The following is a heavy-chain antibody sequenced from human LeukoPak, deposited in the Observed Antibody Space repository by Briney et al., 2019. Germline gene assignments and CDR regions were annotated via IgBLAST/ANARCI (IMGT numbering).Heavy chain of an antibody. V-gene: IGHV3-74*01. D-gene: IGHD4-17*01. CDR2: INSDGSST. Sequence: GGPLRLSCAASRFTFSSYGMHWVRHAPGKELVWVSRINSDGSSTSYADSVKGRFTISRDNAKNTLYLQMNSLRAEDTAVYYCARDSPTTVTPDFDYWGQGTLVTVSS. CDR3: ARDSPTTVTPDFDY. CDR1: RFTFSSYG. J-gene: IGHJ4*02.